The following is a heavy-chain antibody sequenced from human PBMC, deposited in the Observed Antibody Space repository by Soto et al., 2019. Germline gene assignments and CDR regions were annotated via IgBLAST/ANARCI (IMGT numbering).Heavy chain of an antibody. Sequence: PGESLKISCKGSGYSFTSYCIGWVRQMPGKGLEWMGIIYPGDSDTRYSPSFQGQVTISADKSIGTAYLQWSSPKASDTAMYYCARHYYYGSGSRNLNYYYYYGMDVWGKGITVTVSS. CDR2: IYPGDSDT. CDR3: ARHYYYGSGSRNLNYYYYYGMDV. CDR1: GYSFTSYC. V-gene: IGHV5-51*01. D-gene: IGHD3-10*01. J-gene: IGHJ6*04.